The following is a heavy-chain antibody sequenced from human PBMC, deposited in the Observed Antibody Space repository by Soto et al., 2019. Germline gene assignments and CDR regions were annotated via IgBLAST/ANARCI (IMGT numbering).Heavy chain of an antibody. Sequence: SETLSLTCTVSGGSISSGGYYWSWIRQHPGKGLAWIGYIYYSGSTYYNPSLKSRVTISVDTSKNQFSLKLSAVTAADTAVYYCARGGGYCTNGVCHRYYYYGMDVWGQGTTVTVSS. D-gene: IGHD2-8*01. CDR3: ARGGGYCTNGVCHRYYYYGMDV. V-gene: IGHV4-31*03. CDR2: IYYSGST. J-gene: IGHJ6*02. CDR1: GGSISSGGYY.